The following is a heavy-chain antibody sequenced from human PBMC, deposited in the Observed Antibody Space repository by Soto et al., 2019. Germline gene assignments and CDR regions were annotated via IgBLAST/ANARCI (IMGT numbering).Heavy chain of an antibody. J-gene: IGHJ4*02. CDR2: ISSSSSYI. V-gene: IGHV3-21*01. CDR3: ARGLYYYDSSRYYVA. Sequence: EVQLVESGGGLVKPGGSLRLSCAASGFTFSSYSMNWVRQAPGKGVEWVSPISSSSSYIYYADSVKGRFTISRDNATNALYPQMTSLRPENTAVYSCARGLYYYDSSRYYVAWGQGTLVTVSS. D-gene: IGHD3-22*01. CDR1: GFTFSSYS.